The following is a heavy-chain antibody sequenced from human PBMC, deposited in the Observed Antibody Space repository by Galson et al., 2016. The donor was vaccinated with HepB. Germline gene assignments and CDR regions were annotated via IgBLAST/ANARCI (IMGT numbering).Heavy chain of an antibody. J-gene: IGHJ6*02. D-gene: IGHD6-19*01. Sequence: ETLSLTCTVSGASISGYYLSWIRQPAGKGLEWIGYIYYSGRTNYNPSLKSRVTISVDTSKNQFSLKPSSVTAADTAVYYCARDDSGGWYGFHYGMDVWGQGTTVTVSS. V-gene: IGHV4-59*01. CDR2: IYYSGRT. CDR3: ARDDSGGWYGFHYGMDV. CDR1: GASISGYY.